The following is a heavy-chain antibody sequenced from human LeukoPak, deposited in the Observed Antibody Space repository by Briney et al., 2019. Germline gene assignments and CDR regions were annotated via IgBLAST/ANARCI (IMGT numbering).Heavy chain of an antibody. CDR2: ISPRGGAT. Sequence: GASVKVSCKASGYTLTSHYMHWVRQAPGQGLEWMGLISPRGGATIYGQKFQGRVTMTSDTSTSTVYMELSSLRHADTAVYYCASGMQLRVGELFLDTRYDGFDLWGQGTLVNVSS. CDR3: ASGMQLRVGELFLDTRYDGFDL. V-gene: IGHV1-46*01. J-gene: IGHJ3*01. CDR1: GYTLTSHY. D-gene: IGHD3-16*01.